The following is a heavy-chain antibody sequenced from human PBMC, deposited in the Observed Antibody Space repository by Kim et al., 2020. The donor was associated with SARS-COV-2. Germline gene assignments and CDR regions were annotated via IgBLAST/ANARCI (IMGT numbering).Heavy chain of an antibody. CDR1: GYTFTSYY. V-gene: IGHV1-46*01. CDR2: INPSGGST. D-gene: IGHD4-17*01. CDR3: ARVNGDYYYYYGMDV. J-gene: IGHJ6*02. Sequence: ASVKVSCKASGYTFTSYYMHWVRQAPGQGLEWMGIINPSGGSTSYAQKFQGRVTMTRDTSTSTVYMELSSLRSEDTAVYYCARVNGDYYYYYGMDVWGQGSTVTVSS.